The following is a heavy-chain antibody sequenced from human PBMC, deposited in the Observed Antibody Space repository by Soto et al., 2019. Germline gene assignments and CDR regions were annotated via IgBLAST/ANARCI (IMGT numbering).Heavy chain of an antibody. Sequence: GSGPTLVNATQTLTLTCTFSGFSLSTSGLGVGWIRQPPGKALDWLALIYWNDDKRYSPSLKSRLTITKDTSKNQVVLTMTNMDPVDTATYYCAHRGGPYYDILTGPEGWKKNWFDPWGPGTLVTVSS. CDR2: IYWNDDK. D-gene: IGHD3-9*01. CDR1: GFSLSTSGLG. J-gene: IGHJ5*02. V-gene: IGHV2-5*01. CDR3: AHRGGPYYDILTGPEGWKKNWFDP.